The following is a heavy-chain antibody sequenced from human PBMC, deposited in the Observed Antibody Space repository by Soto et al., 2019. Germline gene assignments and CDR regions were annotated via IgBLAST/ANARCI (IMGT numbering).Heavy chain of an antibody. CDR3: ARDGLLLGDY. CDR1: GFTFSSYG. Sequence: QVQLVESGGGVVQPGRSLRLSCAASGFTFSSYGMHWVRQAPGKGLEWVAVIWYDGSNKNYADSVKGRFTISRDNSKNTLYLQMNSLRAEDTAVYYCARDGLLLGDYWGRGTLVTVSS. V-gene: IGHV3-33*01. J-gene: IGHJ4*02. CDR2: IWYDGSNK. D-gene: IGHD3-10*01.